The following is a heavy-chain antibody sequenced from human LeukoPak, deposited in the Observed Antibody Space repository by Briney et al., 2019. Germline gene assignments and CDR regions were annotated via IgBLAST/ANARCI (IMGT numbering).Heavy chain of an antibody. J-gene: IGHJ4*02. CDR1: GYTFTGYY. V-gene: IGHV1-2*02. Sequence: GASVKVSCKASGYTFTGYYMHWVRQAPGQGLEWMGWINPNSGGTNYAQKFQGRVTMTRDTSISTAYMELSRLRSDDTAVYYCARPYYYGSGSPFDYWGQGTLVTVSS. CDR2: INPNSGGT. CDR3: ARPYYYGSGSPFDY. D-gene: IGHD3-10*01.